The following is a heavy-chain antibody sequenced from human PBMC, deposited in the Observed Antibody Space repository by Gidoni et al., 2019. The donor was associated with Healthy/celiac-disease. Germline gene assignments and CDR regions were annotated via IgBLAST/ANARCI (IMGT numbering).Heavy chain of an antibody. CDR1: GGSFSGYY. V-gene: IGHV4-34*01. D-gene: IGHD2-2*01. CDR3: ARGYCSSTSCLPFDP. CDR2: INHSGST. Sequence: QVQLQQWGAGLLKPSETLSLTCAVYGGSFSGYYWSWIRQPPGKGLEWIGEINHSGSTNYNPSLKSRVTISVDTSKNQFSLKLSSVTAADTAVYYCARGYCSSTSCLPFDPWGQGTLVTVSS. J-gene: IGHJ5*02.